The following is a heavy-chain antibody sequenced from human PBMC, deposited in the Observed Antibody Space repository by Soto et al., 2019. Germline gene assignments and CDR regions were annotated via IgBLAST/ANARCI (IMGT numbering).Heavy chain of an antibody. Sequence: GESLKISCKGSGYAFTAYWIGWVRQMPGKGLEWMGIIYPGDSDTRYSPSFQGQVTISADKSISTAYLQWSSLKASDTAMFYCARGGYSGNSKDPFYIWGPGTMVTVSS. D-gene: IGHD6-25*01. J-gene: IGHJ3*02. CDR3: ARGGYSGNSKDPFYI. CDR2: IYPGDSDT. CDR1: GYAFTAYW. V-gene: IGHV5-51*01.